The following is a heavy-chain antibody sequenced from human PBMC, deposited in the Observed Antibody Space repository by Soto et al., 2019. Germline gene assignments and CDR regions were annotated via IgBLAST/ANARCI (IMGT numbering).Heavy chain of an antibody. Sequence: SETLSLTCTVSGGSISSGDYYWSWIRQPPGKGLEWIGYIYYSGSTYYNPSLKSRVTISVDTSKNQFSLKLSSVTAADTAVYYCARELELPRFRWFDPWGQGTLVTVLL. CDR3: ARELELPRFRWFDP. CDR1: GGSISSGDYY. V-gene: IGHV4-30-4*01. CDR2: IYYSGST. D-gene: IGHD1-7*01. J-gene: IGHJ5*02.